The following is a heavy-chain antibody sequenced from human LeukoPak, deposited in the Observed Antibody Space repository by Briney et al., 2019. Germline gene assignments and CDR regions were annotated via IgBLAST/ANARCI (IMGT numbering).Heavy chain of an antibody. CDR1: GGTFSSYA. CDR3: ARSGYDSPFHSRYYYMDV. J-gene: IGHJ6*03. V-gene: IGHV1-69*13. D-gene: IGHD5-12*01. CDR2: IIPIFGTA. Sequence: SVKVSCKASGGTFSSYAISWVRQAPGQGLEWMGGIIPIFGTANYAQKFQGRVTITADESTSTAYMELSSLRSEDTAVYYCARSGYDSPFHSRYYYMDVWGKGTTVTISS.